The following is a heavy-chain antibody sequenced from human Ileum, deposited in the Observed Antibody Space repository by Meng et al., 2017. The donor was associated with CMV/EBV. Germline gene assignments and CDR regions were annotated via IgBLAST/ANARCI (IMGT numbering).Heavy chain of an antibody. CDR1: GSSMSNYY. Sequence: VPPTRCCPGPVQPSDTLSLTCTVSGSSMSNYYWSWIRQSPATGLEWIGYIYDRGATSYNPSLKSRVTFSIDMSKNQFSLSLTSVTAADTAIYYCARGGQGPVVYWGQGSLVTVSS. CDR2: IYDRGAT. V-gene: IGHV4-59*07. CDR3: ARGGQGPVVY. D-gene: IGHD2-15*01. J-gene: IGHJ4*01.